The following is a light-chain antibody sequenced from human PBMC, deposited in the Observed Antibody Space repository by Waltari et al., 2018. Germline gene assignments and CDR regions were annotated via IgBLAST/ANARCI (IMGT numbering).Light chain of an antibody. CDR3: VLYMGSGIWV. J-gene: IGLJ3*02. Sequence: QTVVTQEPSFSVSPGGTVTLNCGLTSRSVTTTYYPSCYQQTPGQAPRTLIYSTNTRSSGLPDRFSGSTLGNKAALTITGAQADDESDYYWVLYMGSGIWVFGGGTKLTVL. CDR2: STN. CDR1: SRSVTTTYY. V-gene: IGLV8-61*01.